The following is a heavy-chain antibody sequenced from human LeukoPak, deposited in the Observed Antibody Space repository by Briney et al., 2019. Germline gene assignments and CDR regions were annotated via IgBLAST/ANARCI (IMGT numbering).Heavy chain of an antibody. CDR3: ARHWRVAAGPYYQYYYMDV. Sequence: SGTLCLTCTVSYCSISGYYWSWIRPPPGKGLEWIANIHSSGSTDYNPSLKSRVTISVDTSKNQFPLKLTSVTAADTAVYYCARHWRVAAGPYYQYYYMDVWGRGTTVTVSS. CDR2: IHSSGST. CDR1: YCSISGYY. J-gene: IGHJ6*03. D-gene: IGHD6-13*01. V-gene: IGHV4-59*08.